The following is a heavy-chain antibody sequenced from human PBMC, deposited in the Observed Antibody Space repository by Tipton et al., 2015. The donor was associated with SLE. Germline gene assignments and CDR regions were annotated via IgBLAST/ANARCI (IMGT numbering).Heavy chain of an antibody. D-gene: IGHD6-13*01. V-gene: IGHV3-33*08. J-gene: IGHJ6*02. CDR1: RFTFSSYP. CDR3: AAQLVLYYYGMDV. Sequence: SLRLSCEASRFTFSSYPMSWVRQAPGKGLEWVAVIWYDGSNKYYADSVKGRFTISRDNSKNTLYLQMNSLRAEDTAVYYCAAQLVLYYYGMDVWGQGTTVTVSS. CDR2: IWYDGSNK.